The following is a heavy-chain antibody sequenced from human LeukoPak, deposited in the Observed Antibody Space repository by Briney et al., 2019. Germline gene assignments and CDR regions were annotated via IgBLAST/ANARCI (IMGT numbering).Heavy chain of an antibody. CDR3: AKYLYPTLTGIDY. Sequence: PSETLSLTCTVSGGSISSSSYYWGWIRQPPGKGLEWIGSIYYSGSTYYNPSLKSRVTISVDTSKNQFSLKLSSVTAADTAVYYCAKYLYPTLTGIDYWGQGTLVTVSS. J-gene: IGHJ4*02. V-gene: IGHV4-39*01. CDR1: GGSISSSSYY. D-gene: IGHD3-9*01. CDR2: IYYSGST.